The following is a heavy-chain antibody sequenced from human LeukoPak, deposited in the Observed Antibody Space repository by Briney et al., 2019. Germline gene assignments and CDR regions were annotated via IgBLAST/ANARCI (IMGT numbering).Heavy chain of an antibody. V-gene: IGHV3-74*01. CDR2: INSDGSSR. CDR3: AKGYSSSLSNWFDP. CDR1: GFTFSSYW. Sequence: GGSLRLSCAASGFTFSSYWMHWVRQAPGKGLVWVSRINSDGSSRGYADSVKGRFTISRDNSKDTLYLQMNSLRVEDTAVYYCAKGYSSSLSNWFDPWGQGTLVTVSS. J-gene: IGHJ5*02. D-gene: IGHD6-13*01.